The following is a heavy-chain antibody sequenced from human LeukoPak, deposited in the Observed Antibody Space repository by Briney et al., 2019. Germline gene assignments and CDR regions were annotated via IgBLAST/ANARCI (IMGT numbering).Heavy chain of an antibody. V-gene: IGHV3-23*01. D-gene: IGHD4-17*01. J-gene: IGHJ6*03. CDR1: GFTFSNYA. Sequence: GGSLRLSCAASGFTFSNYAMSWVRQAPGKGLEWVSVISGSGGTTHYADSVKGRFTISRDNSKNTLSLQMNSLRAEDTAVYYCAKGPTVNYMDAWGKGTTVTASS. CDR2: ISGSGGTT. CDR3: AKGPTVNYMDA.